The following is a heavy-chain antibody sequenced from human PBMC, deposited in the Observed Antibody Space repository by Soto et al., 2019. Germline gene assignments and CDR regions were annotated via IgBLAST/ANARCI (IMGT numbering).Heavy chain of an antibody. D-gene: IGHD6-13*01. CDR3: ARAVSSWYYYYGMDV. Sequence: SETLSLTCTVSGGSISSSSYYWGWIRQPPGKGLEWIGSIYYNGSTYYNPSLKSRVTISVDTSKNQFSLKLSSVTAADTAVYYCARAVSSWYYYYGMDVWGQGTTVTVSS. CDR1: GGSISSSSYY. CDR2: IYYNGST. J-gene: IGHJ6*02. V-gene: IGHV4-39*07.